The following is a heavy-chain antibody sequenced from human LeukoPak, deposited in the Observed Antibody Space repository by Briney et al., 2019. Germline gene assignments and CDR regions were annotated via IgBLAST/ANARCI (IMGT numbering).Heavy chain of an antibody. Sequence: GASVKVSCKASGGTFSSYAISWVRQAPGQGLEWMGWISAYNGNTNYAQKLQGRVTMTTDTSTSTAYMELRSLRSDDTAVYYCARDSRYYYGSGSPPLDYWGQGTLVTVSS. V-gene: IGHV1-18*01. D-gene: IGHD3-10*01. CDR3: ARDSRYYYGSGSPPLDY. CDR2: ISAYNGNT. J-gene: IGHJ4*02. CDR1: GGTFSSYA.